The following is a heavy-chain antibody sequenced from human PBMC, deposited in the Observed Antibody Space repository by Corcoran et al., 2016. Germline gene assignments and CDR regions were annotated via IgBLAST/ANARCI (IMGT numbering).Heavy chain of an antibody. J-gene: IGHJ4*02. CDR1: GGSISSSNW. D-gene: IGHD2-15*01. CDR2: IYHSGST. V-gene: IGHV4-4*02. CDR3: ARDLRCSGGSCYGYYFDY. Sequence: QVQLQESGPGLVKPSGTLSLTCAVSGGSISSSNWWSWVRQPPGKGLEWIGEIYHSGSTNYNPSLKSRVTISVDKSKKQFSLKLSSVTAADTAVYYCARDLRCSGGSCYGYYFDYWGQGTLVTVSS.